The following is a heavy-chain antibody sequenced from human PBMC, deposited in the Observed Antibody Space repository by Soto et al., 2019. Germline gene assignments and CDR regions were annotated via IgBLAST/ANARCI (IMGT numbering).Heavy chain of an antibody. CDR2: MNPNSGNT. V-gene: IGHV1-8*01. D-gene: IGHD5-12*01. CDR1: GYTFTSYD. J-gene: IGHJ6*03. CDR3: ARGLAVATYYYYMDV. Sequence: ASVKVSCKASGYTFTSYDINWVRQATGQGLEWMGWMNPNSGNTGYAQKFQGRVTMTRNTSISTAYMELSSLRSEDTAVYYCARGLAVATYYYYMDVWGKGTTVTVSS.